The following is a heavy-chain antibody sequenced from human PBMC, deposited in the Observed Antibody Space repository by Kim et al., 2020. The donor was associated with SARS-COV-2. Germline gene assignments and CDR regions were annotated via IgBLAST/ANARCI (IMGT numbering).Heavy chain of an antibody. V-gene: IGHV3-33*01. D-gene: IGHD6-13*01. CDR3: ARGEAAAGTDFDY. J-gene: IGHJ4*02. Sequence: YADSVKGRFTISRDNSKNTLYLQMNSLRAEDTAVYYCARGEAAAGTDFDYWGQGTLVTVSS.